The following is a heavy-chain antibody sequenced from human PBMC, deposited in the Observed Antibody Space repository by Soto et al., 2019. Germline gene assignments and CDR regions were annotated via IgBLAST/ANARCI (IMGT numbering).Heavy chain of an antibody. J-gene: IGHJ6*02. CDR3: VRDWSTFWGMDV. V-gene: IGHV3-7*01. CDR2: IKQDGSEK. CDR1: GFTFSTYW. Sequence: GSLRLSCAASGFTFSTYWMNWVRQAPGKGLEWVANIKQDGSEKYYVDSVKGRFAISRDNAKDSLFLQMNNLRAEDTAVYYCVRDWSTFWGMDVWGQGTTVTVSS.